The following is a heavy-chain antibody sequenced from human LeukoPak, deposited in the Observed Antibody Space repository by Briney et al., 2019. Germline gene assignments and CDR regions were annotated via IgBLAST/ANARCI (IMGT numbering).Heavy chain of an antibody. V-gene: IGHV3-21*01. J-gene: IGHJ5*02. Sequence: GGSLRLSCTASGFTFSSYSMSWVRQAPGKGLEWVSSISTSSSYIYYADSVKGRFTISRDNARNSLYLQMNTLRAEDTAVYSCARGADGVSSNSRGWFDPWGQGTLVTVSS. CDR2: ISTSSSYI. CDR3: ARGADGVSSNSRGWFDP. D-gene: IGHD2-15*01. CDR1: GFTFSSYS.